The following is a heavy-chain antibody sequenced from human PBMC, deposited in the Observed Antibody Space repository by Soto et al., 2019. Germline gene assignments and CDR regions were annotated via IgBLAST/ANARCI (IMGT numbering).Heavy chain of an antibody. D-gene: IGHD2-15*01. Sequence: PSETLSLTCTVSGGSISSSSYYWGWIRQPPGKGLEWIGSIYYSGSTYYNPSLKSRVTISVDTSKNQFSLKLSSVTAADTAVYYCAGLGYCSGGSCYWFHYWGQGTLVTVSS. J-gene: IGHJ4*02. V-gene: IGHV4-39*01. CDR2: IYYSGST. CDR3: AGLGYCSGGSCYWFHY. CDR1: GGSISSSSYY.